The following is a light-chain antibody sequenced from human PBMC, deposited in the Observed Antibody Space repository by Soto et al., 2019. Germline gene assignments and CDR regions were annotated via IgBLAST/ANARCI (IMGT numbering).Light chain of an antibody. V-gene: IGKV3-15*01. J-gene: IGKJ1*01. CDR2: GAS. Sequence: EIVMTQSPATLSVSPGERATLSCRASQSVSSNLAWYQQKPGQAPGLLIYGASTRATGIPARFSGSGSGTEFTLTISSLQSEDFAVYYCQQYNNWPPWTFGQGTKADIK. CDR3: QQYNNWPPWT. CDR1: QSVSSN.